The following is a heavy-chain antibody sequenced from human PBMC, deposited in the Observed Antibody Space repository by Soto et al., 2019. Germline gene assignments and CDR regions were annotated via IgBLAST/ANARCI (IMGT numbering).Heavy chain of an antibody. V-gene: IGHV1-69*01. CDR1: GGTFGSYA. J-gene: IGHJ6*02. Sequence: QVQLVQSGAEVKKPGSSVKVSCKASGGTFGSYAISWVRQAPRQGLEWMGGIIPIPGTANYAQKFQGRVTIAADESTNTAYMELSSLRSEDTAVYYCARSQGSSTSLEIYYYYYYGMDVWGQGTTVTVSS. CDR3: ARSQGSSTSLEIYYYYYYGMDV. D-gene: IGHD2-2*01. CDR2: IIPIPGTA.